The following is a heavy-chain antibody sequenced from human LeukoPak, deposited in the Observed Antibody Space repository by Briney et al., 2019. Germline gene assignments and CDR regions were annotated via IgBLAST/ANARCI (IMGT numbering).Heavy chain of an antibody. J-gene: IGHJ4*02. Sequence: GGSLRLSCAASGFIFSDYYMTWIRQAPGKGLEWVSYISNSGSTIYYADSVKGRFTISRDNAKNSLYLQMNSLRAEDTAMYHCARRATTERGHSYGLDFWGQGTLVTVSS. CDR3: ARRATTERGHSYGLDF. V-gene: IGHV3-11*04. CDR2: ISNSGSTI. D-gene: IGHD5-18*01. CDR1: GFIFSDYY.